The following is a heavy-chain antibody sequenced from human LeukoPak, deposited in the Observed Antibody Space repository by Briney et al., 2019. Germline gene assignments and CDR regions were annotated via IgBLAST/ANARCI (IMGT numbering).Heavy chain of an antibody. CDR3: ARDSVRIHTPTPHY. Sequence: PGGSLRLSCAASGFTFSSYAMSWVRQAPGKGLEWVSAISGSGGSTYYADSVKGRFTISRDNSKSTLYLQMNSLRAEDTAVYYCARDSVRIHTPTPHYWGQGTLVTVSS. V-gene: IGHV3-23*01. J-gene: IGHJ4*02. D-gene: IGHD3-10*01. CDR2: ISGSGGST. CDR1: GFTFSSYA.